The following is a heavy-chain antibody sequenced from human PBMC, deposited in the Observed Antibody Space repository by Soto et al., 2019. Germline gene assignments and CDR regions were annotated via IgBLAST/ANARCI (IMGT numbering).Heavy chain of an antibody. CDR1: GGSFSGYY. V-gene: IGHV4-34*01. Sequence: PSETLSLTCAVYGGSFSGYYWSWIRQPPGKGLEWIGEINHSGSTNYTPSLKSRVTISVDTSKNQFSLKLSSVTAADTAVYYCARGPMFFMYSSGCYRFDDWGQGTLVTVSS. CDR3: ARGPMFFMYSSGCYRFDD. J-gene: IGHJ4*02. CDR2: INHSGST. D-gene: IGHD6-19*01.